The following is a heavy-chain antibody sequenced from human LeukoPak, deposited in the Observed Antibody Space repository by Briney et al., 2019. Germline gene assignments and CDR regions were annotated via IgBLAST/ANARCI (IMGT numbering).Heavy chain of an antibody. CDR2: IYSTGST. Sequence: PSETLSLTSSVSGDSISSGNYYWTWIRQPAGKGLEWIGRIYSTGSTNYNPSLKSRVTISVDTSKNQFSLRLSSVTAADTAVYYCARVTTGGYYNCWGQGTLVTVS. V-gene: IGHV4-61*02. D-gene: IGHD3-22*01. CDR3: ARVTTGGYYNC. J-gene: IGHJ4*02. CDR1: GDSISSGNYY.